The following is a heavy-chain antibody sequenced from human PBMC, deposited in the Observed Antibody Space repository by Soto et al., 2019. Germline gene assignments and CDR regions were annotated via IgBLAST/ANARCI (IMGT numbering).Heavy chain of an antibody. J-gene: IGHJ4*02. CDR1: GDTFSSHL. V-gene: IGHV1-69*01. D-gene: IGHD2-15*01. CDR3: ATDHCSGGACYEDHFHY. CDR2: ILPIFDTP. Sequence: QVQMVQSGAEVKKPGSSVKVSCKASGDTFSSHLISWVRQAPGQGLEWMGGILPIFDTPKYAQRFQGRVTSTADESSSTASMELRSLTSEDTAVHYCATDHCSGGACYEDHFHYWGQGTLVTVSS.